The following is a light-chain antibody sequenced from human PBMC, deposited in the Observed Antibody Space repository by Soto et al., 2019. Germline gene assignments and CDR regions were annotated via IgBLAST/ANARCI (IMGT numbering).Light chain of an antibody. Sequence: QSALTQPASVSGSPGQSITISCTGTSSDVGGYNYVSWYQQHPGKAPKLMIYDVSNRPSGVSNRFSGSKSGNTASLTISGXXXXXEADYYCSSYTSSSTLVFGGGTQLTVL. CDR1: SSDVGGYNY. J-gene: IGLJ2*01. V-gene: IGLV2-14*01. CDR3: SSYTSSSTLV. CDR2: DVS.